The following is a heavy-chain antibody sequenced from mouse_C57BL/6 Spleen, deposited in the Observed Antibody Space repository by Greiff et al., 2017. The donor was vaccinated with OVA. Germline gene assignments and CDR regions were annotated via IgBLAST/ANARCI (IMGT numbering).Heavy chain of an antibody. D-gene: IGHD2-1*01. CDR3: TTDYYGNPFDY. Sequence: VQLQQSGAELVRPGASVKLSCTASGFNIKDYYMHWVKQRPEQGLEWIGRIDPEDGDTEYAPKFQGKATMTADTSSNTAYLQLSSLTSEDTAVYYCTTDYYGNPFDYWGQAPLSQSPQ. CDR2: IDPEDGDT. J-gene: IGHJ2*01. V-gene: IGHV14-1*01. CDR1: GFNIKDYY.